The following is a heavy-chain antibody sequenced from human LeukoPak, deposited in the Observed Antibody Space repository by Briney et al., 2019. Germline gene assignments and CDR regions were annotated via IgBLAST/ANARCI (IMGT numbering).Heavy chain of an antibody. CDR1: GDTFSSYA. V-gene: IGHV1-69*13. CDR3: AGGYCSSTSCSEPMGFDY. CDR2: IIPIFGTA. Sequence: ASVKVSCKASGDTFSSYAISWVRQAPGQGLEWMGGIIPIFGTANYAQKFQGRVTITADESTSTAYMELGSLRSEDTAVYYCAGGYCSSTSCSEPMGFDYWGQGTLVTVSS. D-gene: IGHD2-2*01. J-gene: IGHJ4*02.